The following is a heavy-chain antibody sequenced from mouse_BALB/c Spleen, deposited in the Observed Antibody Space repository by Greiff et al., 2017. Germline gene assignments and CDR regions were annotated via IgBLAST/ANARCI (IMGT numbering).Heavy chain of an antibody. V-gene: IGHV2-9*02. CDR2: IWAGGST. CDR3: ARYRSYAMDY. D-gene: IGHD2-14*01. Sequence: VKVVESGPGLVAPSQSLSITCTVSGFSLTSYGVHWVRQPPGKGLEWLGVIWAGGSTNYNSALMSRLSISKDNSKSQVFLKMNSLQTDDTAMYYCARYRSYAMDYWGQGTSVTVSS. CDR1: GFSLTSYG. J-gene: IGHJ4*01.